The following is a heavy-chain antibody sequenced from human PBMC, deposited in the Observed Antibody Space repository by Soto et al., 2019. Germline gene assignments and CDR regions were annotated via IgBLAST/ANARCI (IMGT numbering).Heavy chain of an antibody. V-gene: IGHV1-58*01. CDR3: AAELYSGGSCCSFDI. CDR2: IIVDGGNT. D-gene: IGHD2-15*01. Sequence: QMQVVQSGPEVKKPGTSVKVSCKASGFTFTSSAVQWVRQAPGERLQWIGWIIVDGGNTNYAQELQERLTITRDVSTNTAYMELSSLRSEDTAVYYCAAELYSGGSCCSFDIWGQGTMVTVSS. CDR1: GFTFTSSA. J-gene: IGHJ3*02.